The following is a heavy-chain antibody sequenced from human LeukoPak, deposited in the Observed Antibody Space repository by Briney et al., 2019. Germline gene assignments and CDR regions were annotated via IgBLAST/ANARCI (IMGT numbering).Heavy chain of an antibody. Sequence: PGGSLRLSCAASGFTFNTYAMHWVRQAPGKGLEGVSVIIGNGGDIHYAGSVRGRFTISRDNSKNTLYLQMNSLRVEDTAVYYCAKDRIPDGRYSIDFWGPGTLVTVSS. CDR2: IIGNGGDI. CDR1: GFTFNTYA. D-gene: IGHD5-24*01. CDR3: AKDRIPDGRYSIDF. V-gene: IGHV3-23*01. J-gene: IGHJ4*02.